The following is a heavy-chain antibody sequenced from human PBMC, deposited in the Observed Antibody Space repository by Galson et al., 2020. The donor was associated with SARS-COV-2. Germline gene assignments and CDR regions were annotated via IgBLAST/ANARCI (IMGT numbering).Heavy chain of an antibody. D-gene: IGHD2-21*02. V-gene: IGHV4-59*01. J-gene: IGHJ5*02. CDR2: IYYSGST. CDR3: ARGAPGEVVVTSFGNWFDP. Sequence: SETLSLTCTVSGGSISSYYWSWIRQPPGKGLEWIGYIYYSGSTNYNPSLKSRVTISVDTSKNQFSLKLSSVTAADTAVYYCARGAPGEVVVTSFGNWFDPWGQGTLVTVSS. CDR1: GGSISSYY.